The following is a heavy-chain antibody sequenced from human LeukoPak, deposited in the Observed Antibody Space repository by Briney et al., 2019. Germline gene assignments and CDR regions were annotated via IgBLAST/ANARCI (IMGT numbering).Heavy chain of an antibody. V-gene: IGHV3-30*18. D-gene: IGHD2-15*01. CDR1: GFTFRSDA. Sequence: GGSLRLSCAASGFTFRSDAMHWVRQAPGKGLEWVTFISYDGSVKYYEDSVKGRFTISRDNSKNTLYLQMNSLRAEDTAVYYCAKGPHIVVVVAATDYWGQGTLVTVSS. CDR3: AKGPHIVVVVAATDY. CDR2: ISYDGSVK. J-gene: IGHJ4*02.